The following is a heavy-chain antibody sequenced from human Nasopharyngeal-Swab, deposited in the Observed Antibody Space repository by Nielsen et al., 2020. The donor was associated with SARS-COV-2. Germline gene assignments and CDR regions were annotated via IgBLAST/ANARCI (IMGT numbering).Heavy chain of an antibody. V-gene: IGHV3-30-3*01. CDR3: ARDPGGGMDV. J-gene: IGHJ6*02. Sequence: LKISCAASGFTFSSYAMHWVRQAPGKGLEWVAVISYDGSNKYYADSVKGRFTISRDNSKNTLYLQMNSLRAEDTAVYYCARDPGGGMDVWGQGTTVTVSS. CDR1: GFTFSSYA. CDR2: ISYDGSNK.